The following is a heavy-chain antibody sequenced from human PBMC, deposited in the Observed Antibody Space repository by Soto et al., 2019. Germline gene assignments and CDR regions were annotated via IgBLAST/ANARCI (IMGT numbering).Heavy chain of an antibody. CDR2: ISYDGSNK. CDR1: GFTFSSYA. D-gene: IGHD2-21*02. J-gene: IGHJ4*02. CDR3: ARGMYKHIVVVTAELGFDY. Sequence: QVQLVESGGGVVQPGRSLRLSCAASGFTFSSYAMHWVRQAPGKGLEWVAVISYDGSNKYYADSVKGRFTISRDNSKNTLYRQMNSLRAEDTAVYYCARGMYKHIVVVTAELGFDYWGQGTLVTVSS. V-gene: IGHV3-30-3*01.